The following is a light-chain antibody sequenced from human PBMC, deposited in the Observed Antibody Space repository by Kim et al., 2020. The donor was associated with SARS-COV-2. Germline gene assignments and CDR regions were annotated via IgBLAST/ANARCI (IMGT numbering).Light chain of an antibody. CDR2: WAS. CDR3: QQYNDFPRT. V-gene: IGKV4-1*01. Sequence: EIVMTQYPESLAVSLGERAAINCKSSQSVLHSTISMNSLAWYQQKPGHPPKLLIYWASTRDSGVPERFSGSGSGTDFTLTISSLQAEDVAVYYCQQYNDFPRTFGQGTKVDIK. J-gene: IGKJ1*01. CDR1: QSVLHSTISMNS.